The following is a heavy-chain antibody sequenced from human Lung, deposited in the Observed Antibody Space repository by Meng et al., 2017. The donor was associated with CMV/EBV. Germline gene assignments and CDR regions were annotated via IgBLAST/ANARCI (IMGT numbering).Heavy chain of an antibody. CDR2: ISPYNGNT. CDR3: ARGSWNYDF. V-gene: IGHV1-18*01. D-gene: IGHD1-7*01. Sequence: ASXXVSCKASGYTFTTYSITWVRQAPGQGLEWMGWISPYNGNTEYAQKFQGRVTMTTDTSASTAYMEVRSLTSDDTAMYYCARGSWNYDFWGRGKLVNGAS. J-gene: IGHJ4*02. CDR1: GYTFTTYS.